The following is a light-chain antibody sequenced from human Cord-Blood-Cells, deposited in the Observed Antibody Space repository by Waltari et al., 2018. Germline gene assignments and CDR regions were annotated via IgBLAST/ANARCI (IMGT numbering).Light chain of an antibody. CDR1: RSDVGSYNL. CDR3: CSYAGSSTVV. CDR2: EGS. Sequence: QSALTQPASVSGSPGQSITISSPGTRSDVGSYNLVSWYQQPPGKAPKLMIYEGSKRPSGVSNRFSGSKSGNTASLTISGLQAEDEADYYCCSYAGSSTVVFGGGTKLTVL. V-gene: IGLV2-23*01. J-gene: IGLJ2*01.